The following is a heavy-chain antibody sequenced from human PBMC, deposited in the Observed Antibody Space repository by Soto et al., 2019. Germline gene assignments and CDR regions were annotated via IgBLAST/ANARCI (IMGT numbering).Heavy chain of an antibody. CDR3: ARGPSGDKIDY. D-gene: IGHD7-27*01. Sequence: QVQLQESGPRLVSPSQTLSLTCTVSGGSISIAASCWSWIRQSPDKGLEWIGHIYDGGTTYSSPSLKGRVTISADTSETQFSLKLSSVSAADTAVYYCARGPSGDKIDYWGQGIQVTVSS. CDR2: IYDGGTT. CDR1: GGSISIAASC. J-gene: IGHJ4*02. V-gene: IGHV4-30-4*01.